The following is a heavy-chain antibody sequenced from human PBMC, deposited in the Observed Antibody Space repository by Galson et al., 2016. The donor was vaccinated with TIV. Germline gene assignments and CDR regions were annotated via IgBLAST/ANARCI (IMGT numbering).Heavy chain of an antibody. CDR2: IIPLFGEA. CDR1: GGTFSSFV. J-gene: IGHJ6*02. Sequence: SCKASGGTFSSFVVTWVRQAPGQGLEWMGGIIPLFGEAHYAQKFQGRVTISADESTSTVYMELRSLRSGDTAVYYRAKCRNTAMDTYYYYYGLDVWGQGTTVTVSS. D-gene: IGHD5-18*01. CDR3: AKCRNTAMDTYYYYYGLDV. V-gene: IGHV1-69*01.